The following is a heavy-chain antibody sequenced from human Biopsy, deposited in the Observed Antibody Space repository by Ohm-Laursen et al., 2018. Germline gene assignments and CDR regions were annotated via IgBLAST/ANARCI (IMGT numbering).Heavy chain of an antibody. D-gene: IGHD3-16*01. CDR1: SYTFTDYN. CDR2: INCKTGAT. Sequence: SVKVSCKASSYTFTDYNIHWMRQAPGQGLEWLGYINCKTGATNYAQKFQGRVTVTRDTSISTAYVEVTSLRSDDTAVYYCVRSRAGGATWGMDVWGQGTTVTVSS. CDR3: VRSRAGGATWGMDV. J-gene: IGHJ6*02. V-gene: IGHV1-2*02.